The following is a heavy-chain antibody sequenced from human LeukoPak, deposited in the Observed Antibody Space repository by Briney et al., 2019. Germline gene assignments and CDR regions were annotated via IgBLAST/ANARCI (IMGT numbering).Heavy chain of an antibody. V-gene: IGHV3-11*05. D-gene: IGHD5-24*01. CDR2: ISGSSSYT. CDR3: ARDQMATIPLDY. CDR1: GFTSWKTN. Sequence: GGSRGFSVEPPGFTSWKTNISWIRQAPGKGRGGVSYISGSSSYTNYVDSVKGRFTISRDNAKNSLYLQMNSLRAEDTAVYYCARDQMATIPLDYWGQGTLVTVSS. J-gene: IGHJ4*02.